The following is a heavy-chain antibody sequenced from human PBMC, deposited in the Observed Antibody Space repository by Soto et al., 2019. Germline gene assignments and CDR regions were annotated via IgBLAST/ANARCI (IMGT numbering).Heavy chain of an antibody. V-gene: IGHV3-23*01. CDR2: ISGSGGRT. J-gene: IGHJ4*02. D-gene: IGHD6-19*01. Sequence: GSLRLSCAASGXTFSSYSMSWVRQAPGKGLELVSAISGSGGRTYYADSVKGRFTISRDNSKNTLYLQMNSLRAEYTAVYYCAKDSSGWFFDYWGQGTLVTVSS. CDR3: AKDSSGWFFDY. CDR1: GXTFSSYS.